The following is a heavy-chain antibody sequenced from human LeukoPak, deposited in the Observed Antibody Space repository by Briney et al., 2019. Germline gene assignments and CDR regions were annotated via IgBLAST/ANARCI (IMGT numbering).Heavy chain of an antibody. J-gene: IGHJ4*02. CDR2: IYARGST. D-gene: IGHD3-10*01. V-gene: IGHV4-4*07. Sequence: SETLSLTCTVSGGSVNTYYWSWIRQPAGKGLEWIGRIYARGSTNSNPSLKSRVTMSIDTSKNQFSLKVGSVTAADSAIYYCARTPSASSYYFDFWGQGSLVTVSS. CDR1: GGSVNTYY. CDR3: ARTPSASSYYFDF.